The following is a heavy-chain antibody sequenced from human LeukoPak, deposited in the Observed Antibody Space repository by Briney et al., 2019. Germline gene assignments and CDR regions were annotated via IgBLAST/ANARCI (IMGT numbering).Heavy chain of an antibody. V-gene: IGHV5-51*01. CDR3: ARQFCDDILTGYSSYFDY. CDR1: GYSFTSYW. Sequence: GESLKISCKGSGYSFTSYWIGWVRQMPGKGLEWMGIIYPGDSDTRYSPSFQGQVTISADKSISTAYLQWSSLKASDTAMYYCARQFCDDILTGYSSYFDYWGQGTLVTVSS. J-gene: IGHJ4*02. CDR2: IYPGDSDT. D-gene: IGHD3-9*01.